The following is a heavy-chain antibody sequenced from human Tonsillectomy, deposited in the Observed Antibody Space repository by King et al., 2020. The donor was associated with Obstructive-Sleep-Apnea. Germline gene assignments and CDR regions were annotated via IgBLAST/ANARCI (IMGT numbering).Heavy chain of an antibody. CDR3: ARGGGMDV. CDR1: GNSIYSYY. D-gene: IGHD3-16*01. Sequence: QLQESGPGLVKPSETLSLTCTVSGNSIYSYYWSWIRQPPGKGLEWIGYIYYSGHTNYNPSLRSRVTISVDTSKNQFSLKLSSVTAADTAVYYCARGGGMDVWGKGTTVTVSS. V-gene: IGHV4-59*01. CDR2: IYYSGHT. J-gene: IGHJ6*04.